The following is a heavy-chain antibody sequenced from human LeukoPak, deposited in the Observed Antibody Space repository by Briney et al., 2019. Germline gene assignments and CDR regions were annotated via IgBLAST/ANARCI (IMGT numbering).Heavy chain of an antibody. CDR1: GGSISSSSYY. J-gene: IGHJ6*02. D-gene: IGHD3-9*01. CDR3: ARPVLRYFDWLPNGMDV. CDR2: IYYSGST. V-gene: IGHV4-39*01. Sequence: SETLSLTCTVSGGSISSSSYYWGWIRQPPGKGLEWIGSIYYSGSTYYNPSLKSRVTISVDTSKNQLSLKLSSVTAADTAVYYCARPVLRYFDWLPNGMDVWGQGTTVTVSS.